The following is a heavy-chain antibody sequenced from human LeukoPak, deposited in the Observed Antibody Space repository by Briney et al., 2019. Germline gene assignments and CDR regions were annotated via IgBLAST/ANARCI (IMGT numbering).Heavy chain of an antibody. CDR2: IYYSGST. J-gene: IGHJ5*02. Sequence: SETLSLTCTVSGGPISSYYWSWIRQPPGKGLEWIGYIYYSGSTNYNPSLKSRVTISVDTSKNQFSLKLSSVTAADTAVYYCARGSITAAEGSHWFDPWGQGTLVTVSS. CDR3: ARGSITAAEGSHWFDP. D-gene: IGHD6-13*01. CDR1: GGPISSYY. V-gene: IGHV4-59*01.